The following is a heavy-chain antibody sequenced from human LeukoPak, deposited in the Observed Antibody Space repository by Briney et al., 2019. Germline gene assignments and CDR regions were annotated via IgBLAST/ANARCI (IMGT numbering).Heavy chain of an antibody. CDR1: GGSISSSSYY. D-gene: IGHD2-21*01. Sequence: SETLSLTCTVSGGSISSSSYYWGWIRQPPGKGLEWIGSIYYSGSTYYNPSLKSRVTISVDTSKNQFSLKLSSVTAADTAVYYCARASKGDYYYYYMDVWGKGTTVTVSS. CDR3: ARASKGDYYYYYMDV. V-gene: IGHV4-39*07. CDR2: IYYSGST. J-gene: IGHJ6*03.